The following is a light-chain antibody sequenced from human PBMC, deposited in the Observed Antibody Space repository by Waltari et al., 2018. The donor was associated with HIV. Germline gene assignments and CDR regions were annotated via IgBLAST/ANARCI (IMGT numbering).Light chain of an antibody. V-gene: IGLV1-51*01. CDR1: ASNFGSDF. CDR3: GTWENSLSVGV. J-gene: IGLJ3*02. Sequence: QSVLTQPPSMSAAPGQRVTIYCSGSASNFGSDFVSWYQHVPGTAPKLLIYDNTKQPSGISDRFSGSRSGTSATLAITGLQTGDEAVYYCGTWENSLSVGVFGGGTRLTVL. CDR2: DNT.